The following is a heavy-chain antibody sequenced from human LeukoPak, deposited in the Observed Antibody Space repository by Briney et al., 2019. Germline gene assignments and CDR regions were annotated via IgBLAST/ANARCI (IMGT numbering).Heavy chain of an antibody. V-gene: IGHV3-23*01. CDR1: GFTFSTYA. Sequence: GRSLRLSCAASGFTFSTYAMTWVRQAPGKGLEWVSSVDDTSGYIYYADSVKGRFTISRDNSRSTLYLQMNSLRAEDTAVYYCAKDRHSHTGLGAFDVWGQGTMVTVSS. CDR2: VDDTSGYI. J-gene: IGHJ3*01. D-gene: IGHD2-8*02. CDR3: AKDRHSHTGLGAFDV.